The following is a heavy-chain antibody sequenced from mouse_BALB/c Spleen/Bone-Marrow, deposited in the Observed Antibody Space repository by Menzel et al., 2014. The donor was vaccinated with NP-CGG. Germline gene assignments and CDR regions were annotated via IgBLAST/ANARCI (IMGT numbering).Heavy chain of an antibody. CDR1: GFNIKDTY. D-gene: IGHD1-1*01. V-gene: IGHV14-3*02. CDR3: ARSYGSSSFDY. Sequence: EVQLQQSGAELVKPGASVKLSCTASGFNIKDTYMHWVKQRPEQGLEWIGRIDPANGNTKYDPKFQGKATITADTSSNTAYLQLSSLTSEDTAVYYCARSYGSSSFDYWGQGTTLTVSS. CDR2: IDPANGNT. J-gene: IGHJ2*01.